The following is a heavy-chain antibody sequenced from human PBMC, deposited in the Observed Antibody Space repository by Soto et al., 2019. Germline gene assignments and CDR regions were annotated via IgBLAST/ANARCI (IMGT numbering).Heavy chain of an antibody. V-gene: IGHV1-3*01. CDR2: INAGNGNT. J-gene: IGHJ2*01. CDR1: GYTFTSYA. D-gene: IGHD2-15*01. CDR3: ARGAKYCSGGSCYSASWYFDL. Sequence: QVQLVQSGDEVKKPGASVKVSCKASGYTFTSYAMHWVRQAPGQRLEWMGWINAGNGNTKYSQKFQGRVTTTRDTSASTAYMELSRLRSEETAVYYCARGAKYCSGGSCYSASWYFDLWGRGTLVTVSS.